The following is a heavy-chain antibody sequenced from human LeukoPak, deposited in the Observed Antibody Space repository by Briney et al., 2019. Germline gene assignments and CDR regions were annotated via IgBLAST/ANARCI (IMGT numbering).Heavy chain of an antibody. V-gene: IGHV3-30*02. CDR2: IRYDGSNK. Sequence: GGSLRLSCAASGFTFSSYGMHWVRQAPGKGLEWVAFIRYDGSNKYYADSVKGRFTISRDNAKNSLYLQMNSLRAEDTAVYYCASSRWELSPEGLDYWGQGTLVTVSS. CDR1: GFTFSSYG. CDR3: ASSRWELSPEGLDY. J-gene: IGHJ4*02. D-gene: IGHD1-26*01.